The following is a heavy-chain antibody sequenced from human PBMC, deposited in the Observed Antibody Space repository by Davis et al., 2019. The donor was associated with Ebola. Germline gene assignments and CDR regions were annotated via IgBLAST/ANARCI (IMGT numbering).Heavy chain of an antibody. D-gene: IGHD3-16*01. CDR1: GFTFSSYG. J-gene: IGHJ4*02. Sequence: PGGSLRLSCAASGFTFSSYGMHWVRQAPGKGLEWVAVIWYDGSNKYYADSVKGRFTISRDNAKNSVYLQMNSLRAEDTAVYYCARATLGPDYWGQGTLVTVSS. V-gene: IGHV3-33*01. CDR2: IWYDGSNK. CDR3: ARATLGPDY.